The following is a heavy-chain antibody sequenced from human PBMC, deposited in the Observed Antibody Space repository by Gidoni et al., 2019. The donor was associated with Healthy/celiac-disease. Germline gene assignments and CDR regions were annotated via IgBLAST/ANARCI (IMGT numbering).Heavy chain of an antibody. CDR2: INHSGST. CDR1: GGSFSGYY. Sequence: QVQLQQWGAGLLKPSETLSLTCAVYGGSFSGYYWSWIRQPPGKGLAVIGEINHSGSTNYNPSLKSRVTISVDTSKNQFSLKLSSVTAADTAVYYCARADYGDYYGYWGQGTLVTVSS. J-gene: IGHJ4*02. D-gene: IGHD4-17*01. V-gene: IGHV4-34*01. CDR3: ARADYGDYYGY.